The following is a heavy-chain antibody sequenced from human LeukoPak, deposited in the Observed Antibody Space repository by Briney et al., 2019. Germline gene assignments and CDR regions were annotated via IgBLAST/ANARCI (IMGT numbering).Heavy chain of an antibody. CDR1: GFTFSSYS. Sequence: GGCLRLSCAASGFTFSSYSMHWVRQAPGKGLGWVAVIWNDGSNKYYADSVKCRFTISRDNSKNTLYLQMNSLRAEDTAVYDCARIHSLYYYDSSGYGAFDIWGQGTMVTVSS. CDR2: IWNDGSNK. V-gene: IGHV3-33*01. CDR3: ARIHSLYYYDSSGYGAFDI. D-gene: IGHD3-22*01. J-gene: IGHJ3*02.